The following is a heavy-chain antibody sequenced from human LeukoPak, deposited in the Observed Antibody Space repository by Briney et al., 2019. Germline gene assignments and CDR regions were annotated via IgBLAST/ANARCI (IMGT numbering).Heavy chain of an antibody. J-gene: IGHJ4*02. D-gene: IGHD2-15*01. CDR2: IYYSGST. CDR3: ARQYCSGGSCYSGYYYFDY. Sequence: PSETLSLTYTVSGGSISSSSYYWGWIRQPPGKGLEWIGSIYYSGSTYYNPSLKSRVTISVDTSKNQFSLKLSSVTAADTAVYYCARQYCSGGSCYSGYYYFDYWGQGTLVTVSS. V-gene: IGHV4-39*01. CDR1: GGSISSSSYY.